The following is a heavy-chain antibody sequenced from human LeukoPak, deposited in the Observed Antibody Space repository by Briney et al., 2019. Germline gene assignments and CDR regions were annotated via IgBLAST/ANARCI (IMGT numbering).Heavy chain of an antibody. CDR1: GCTFSSYW. CDR2: IKQDGSEK. V-gene: IGHV3-7*01. D-gene: IGHD3-22*01. J-gene: IGHJ4*02. CDR3: ARQDSSGYYYDWFFDY. Sequence: GGSLRLSCVGSGCTFSSYWTTWVRQAPGKGLEWVANIKQDGSEKYYVDSVKGRFTISRDNAKNSLYLQMNSLRAEDTAVYYCARQDSSGYYYDWFFDYWGQGILVTVSS.